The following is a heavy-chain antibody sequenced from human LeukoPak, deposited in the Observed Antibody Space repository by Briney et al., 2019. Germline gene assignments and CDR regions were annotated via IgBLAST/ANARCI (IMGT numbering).Heavy chain of an antibody. D-gene: IGHD6-13*01. CDR2: ISPDGSDT. CDR1: GYSFTNYW. CDR3: ARLTSSWSFDY. Sequence: GESLNISCKGSGYSFTNYWIGWVRQMPGKGLEWMGIISPDGSDTRYSPSFQSQVTISADKSITPAYLQSSSLNASDTSIDYCARLTSSWSFDYWGQGTLVTVSS. J-gene: IGHJ4*02. V-gene: IGHV5-51*01.